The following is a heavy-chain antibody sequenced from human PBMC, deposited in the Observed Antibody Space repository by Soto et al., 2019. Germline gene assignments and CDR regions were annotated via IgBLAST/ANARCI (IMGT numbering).Heavy chain of an antibody. CDR2: IYYGGST. J-gene: IGHJ4*02. V-gene: IGHV4-31*03. CDR1: GGSISSGGYY. Sequence: QVQLQESGPGLVKPSQTLSLTCTVSGGSISSGGYYWSWIRQHPGKGLEWIGYIYYGGSTYYNPSLKSRVTISVDTTKNQFTLKLSSVTAADTAVYYCARGIGSGTQDWGQGTLVTVSS. CDR3: ARGIGSGTQD. D-gene: IGHD2-2*01.